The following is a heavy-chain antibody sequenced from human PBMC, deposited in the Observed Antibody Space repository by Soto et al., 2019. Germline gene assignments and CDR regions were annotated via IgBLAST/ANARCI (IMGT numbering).Heavy chain of an antibody. V-gene: IGHV1-3*01. D-gene: IGHD6-13*01. CDR2: INAANGNV. CDR1: GYTFSSYA. Sequence: ASVKVSCKASGYTFSSYALHWVRQAPGQRLEWMGWINAANGNVKYSQKFQGRVTITRDTSASTAYMELSSLRSEDTAVYYCARAAGPFDPWCQGTLVTV. CDR3: ARAAGPFDP. J-gene: IGHJ5*02.